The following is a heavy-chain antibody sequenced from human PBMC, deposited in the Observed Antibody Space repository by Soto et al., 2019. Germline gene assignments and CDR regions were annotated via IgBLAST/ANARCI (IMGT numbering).Heavy chain of an antibody. J-gene: IGHJ6*02. CDR3: ARGASSWSPYYYGMDV. V-gene: IGHV5-51*01. CDR2: IYPGDSDT. D-gene: IGHD6-13*01. CDR1: GYSFTSYW. Sequence: ESLKISCKGSGYSFTSYWIGWVRQMPGKGLEWMGIIYPGDSDTRYSPSFQGQVTISADKSISTAYLQWSSLKASDTAMYYCARGASSWSPYYYGMDVWGQGTTVTVSS.